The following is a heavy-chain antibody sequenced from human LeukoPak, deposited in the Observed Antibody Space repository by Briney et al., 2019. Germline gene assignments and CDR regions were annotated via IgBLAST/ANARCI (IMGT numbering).Heavy chain of an antibody. CDR3: AKVRSTYYYDSSRRFGAFDI. D-gene: IGHD3-22*01. Sequence: GGSLRLSCATSGFTFNRFGMHWVRQAPGKGLEWVAVIWYDGSNKDYADSVKGRFTISRDNSKNTLYLQMSGLRAEDTVVYYCAKVRSTYYYDSSRRFGAFDIWGQGTMVTVSS. CDR1: GFTFNRFG. J-gene: IGHJ3*02. CDR2: IWYDGSNK. V-gene: IGHV3-33*06.